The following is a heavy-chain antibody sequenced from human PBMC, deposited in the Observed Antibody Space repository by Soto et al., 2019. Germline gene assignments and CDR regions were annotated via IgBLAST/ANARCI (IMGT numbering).Heavy chain of an antibody. D-gene: IGHD4-4*01. V-gene: IGHV3-33*01. CDR3: ARPMTTVTPYYYYYGMDF. CDR1: GFTFSSYG. CDR2: IWYDGSNR. Sequence: QVQLVESGGGVVQPGRSLRLSCAASGFTFSSYGMHWVRQAPGKGLEWVAVIWYDGSNRYYADSVKGRFTISRDNSKNTLYLQMNSLRAEDTAVYYCARPMTTVTPYYYYYGMDFWGPGTTVTVSS. J-gene: IGHJ6*02.